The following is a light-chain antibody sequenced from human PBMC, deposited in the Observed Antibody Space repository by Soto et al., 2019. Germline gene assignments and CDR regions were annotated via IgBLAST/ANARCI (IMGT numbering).Light chain of an antibody. CDR3: QQSYSTPIT. CDR2: VAS. CDR1: QSIITY. Sequence: DIQMTQSPSSLSASVGDRVTITCRASQSIITYLNWYQQKPGKAPKLLILVASTLPSGVPSRFSGSGSGTDFTLTISSLQPEDFATYYCQQSYSTPITFGQGTRLEIK. J-gene: IGKJ5*01. V-gene: IGKV1-39*01.